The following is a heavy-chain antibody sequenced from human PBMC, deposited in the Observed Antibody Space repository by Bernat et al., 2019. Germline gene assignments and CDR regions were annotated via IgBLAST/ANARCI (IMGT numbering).Heavy chain of an antibody. CDR2: ISYDGSNK. CDR3: ARRRRDGYNFLVSHPFDY. J-gene: IGHJ4*02. CDR1: GFTFSSYA. V-gene: IGHV3-30-3*01. D-gene: IGHD5-24*01. Sequence: QVQLVESGGGVVQPGRSLRLSCAASGFTFSSYAMHWVRQAPGKGLEWVAVISYDGSNKYYADSVKGRFTISRDNSKNTLYLQMNSLRAEDTAVYYCARRRRDGYNFLVSHPFDYWGQGTLVTVSS.